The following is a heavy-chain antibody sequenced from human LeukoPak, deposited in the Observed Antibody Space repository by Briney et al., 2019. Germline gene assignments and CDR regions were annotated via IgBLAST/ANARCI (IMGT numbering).Heavy chain of an antibody. CDR3: AKSRSSSSTSCYNY. CDR2: IGGSDGNT. V-gene: IGHV3-23*01. D-gene: IGHD2-2*02. CDR1: GFIFSSYA. Sequence: GGSLRLSCAASGFIFSSYAMSWVRQAPGKGLEWVSTIGGSDGNTFYAESVKGRFTISRDNSQNTLYLEMNSLRADDTAMYYCAKSRSSSSTSCYNYWGQGTLVTVSS. J-gene: IGHJ4*02.